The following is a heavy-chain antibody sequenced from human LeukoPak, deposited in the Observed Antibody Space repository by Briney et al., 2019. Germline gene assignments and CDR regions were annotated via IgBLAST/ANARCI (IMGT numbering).Heavy chain of an antibody. CDR1: GYTFTDPY. V-gene: IGHV1-2*02. CDR2: INPSTGGA. CDR3: ARVGYCTDGVCHSYDL. D-gene: IGHD2-8*01. Sequence: GASVKVSCKASGYTFTDPYIHWVRQAPGQGPEWMGWINPSTGGARYPQTFQGRVTMTRDTSITTAYMEVSSLTSDDTAIYYCARVGYCTDGVCHSYDLWGQGTMVTVSS. J-gene: IGHJ4*02.